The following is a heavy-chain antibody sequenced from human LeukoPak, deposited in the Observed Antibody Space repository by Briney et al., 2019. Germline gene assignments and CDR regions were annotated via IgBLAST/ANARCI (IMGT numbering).Heavy chain of an antibody. V-gene: IGHV1-2*06. CDR2: IDPNTGDT. J-gene: IGHJ3*02. CDR3: AREVQLDHDAFDI. Sequence: ASVTVSCKASGQSLTGYFIHWVRQAPGQGLEWVGRIDPNTGDTIYAQNFQGRVTVTSATSISAAYMELSRLRSDDTAVYYCAREVQLDHDAFDIWGQGTMVTVSS. CDR1: GQSLTGYF. D-gene: IGHD1-1*01.